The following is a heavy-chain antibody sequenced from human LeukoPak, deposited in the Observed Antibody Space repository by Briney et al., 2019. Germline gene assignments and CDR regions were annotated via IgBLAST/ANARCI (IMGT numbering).Heavy chain of an antibody. CDR1: GGSISGYY. J-gene: IGHJ4*02. D-gene: IGHD3-22*01. CDR2: IYYSGST. V-gene: IGHV4-59*01. CDR3: ARGSSGYRAPGY. Sequence: PSETLSLTCTVSGGSISGYYWSWIRQPPGKGLEWIGYIYYSGSTNYNPSLKSRVTMSVDTSKNQFSLKLSSVTAADTAVYYCARGSSGYRAPGYWGQGTLVTVSS.